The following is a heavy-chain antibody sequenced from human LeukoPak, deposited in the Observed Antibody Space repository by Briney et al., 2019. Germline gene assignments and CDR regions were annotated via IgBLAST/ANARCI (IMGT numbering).Heavy chain of an antibody. V-gene: IGHV3-53*01. J-gene: IGHJ5*02. CDR2: IYSGGST. CDR3: AREVITGTTIRWFKP. Sequence: GGSLRLSCAASGFTVSSNYMSWVRQAPGKGLEWVSVIYSGGSTYYADSVKGRFTISRDNSKNTLYLQMNSLRAEDTAVYYCAREVITGTTIRWFKPWGQGTLVTVSS. D-gene: IGHD1-7*01. CDR1: GFTVSSNY.